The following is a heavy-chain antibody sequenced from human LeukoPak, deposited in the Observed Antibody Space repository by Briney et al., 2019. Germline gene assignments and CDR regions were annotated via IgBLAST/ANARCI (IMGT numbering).Heavy chain of an antibody. D-gene: IGHD3-22*01. CDR3: AKPHDSSGYSDY. CDR2: IRYDGSNK. J-gene: IGHJ4*02. Sequence: GGSLRLSCAASGFTFSSYGMHWVRQAPGKGLEWVAFIRYDGSNKYYADSVKGRFTISRDNSKNTLYLQMNSLRAEDTAVYYCAKPHDSSGYSDYWGQGTLVTVSS. V-gene: IGHV3-30*02. CDR1: GFTFSSYG.